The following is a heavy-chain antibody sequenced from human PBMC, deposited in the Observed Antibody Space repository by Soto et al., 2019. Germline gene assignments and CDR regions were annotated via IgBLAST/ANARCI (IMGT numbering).Heavy chain of an antibody. V-gene: IGHV3-7*01. Sequence: EVQLVESGGGLVQTGESLRLSCAVSGFNFSVYWMSWVRQAPGKGLEWVAKIKEEGSKKYYVDAVKGRFTISRGNAKKSLSLQMNGLRAEDTAVYYCASTRLHDSWGQGTLVTVSS. J-gene: IGHJ4*02. CDR2: IKEEGSKK. D-gene: IGHD4-4*01. CDR3: ASTRLHDS. CDR1: GFNFSVYW.